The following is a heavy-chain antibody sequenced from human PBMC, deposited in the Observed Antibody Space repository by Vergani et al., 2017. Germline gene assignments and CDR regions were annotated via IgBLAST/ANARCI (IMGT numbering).Heavy chain of an antibody. CDR2: LYYSGST. D-gene: IGHD3-22*01. CDR1: GGSISSSSYY. J-gene: IGHJ3*02. CDR3: AMSTYDSSGYHYGRPYATQNAFDI. V-gene: IGHV4-39*01. Sequence: QVQLQESGPGLVKPSETLSLTCTVSGGSISSSSYYWGWIRQPPGKGLEWIGSLYYSGSTYYNPSLKSRVTISVDTSKNQFSLKLSSVTAADTAVYYCAMSTYDSSGYHYGRPYATQNAFDIWGQGTMVTVSS.